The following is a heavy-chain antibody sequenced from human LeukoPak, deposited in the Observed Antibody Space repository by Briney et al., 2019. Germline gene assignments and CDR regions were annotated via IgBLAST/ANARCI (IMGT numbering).Heavy chain of an antibody. Sequence: GGSLRLSCPASRFTFSPYGMHGDRQAPGKGLEWVAVISYDGGNKYYADSVKGRFTICSDNSKNTLYPQMNRLRAEDTAVFLCVSKEGWYVFDYWGQGTLVTVSS. D-gene: IGHD6-19*01. CDR3: VSKEGWYVFDY. CDR1: RFTFSPYG. V-gene: IGHV3-30*03. CDR2: ISYDGGNK. J-gene: IGHJ4*02.